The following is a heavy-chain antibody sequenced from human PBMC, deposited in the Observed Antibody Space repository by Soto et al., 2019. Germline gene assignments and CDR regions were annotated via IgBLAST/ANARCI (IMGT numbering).Heavy chain of an antibody. D-gene: IGHD3-3*01. CDR1: GGSISSSSYY. CDR3: AREVYYDFWSGSNYYYGMDV. CDR2: IYYSGST. Sequence: ASETLSLTCTVSGGSISSSSYYWGWIRQPPGKGLEWIGSIYYSGSTYYNPSLKSRVTISVDTSKNQFSLKLSSVTAADTAVYYCAREVYYDFWSGSNYYYGMDVWGQGTTVNRLL. V-gene: IGHV4-39*02. J-gene: IGHJ6*02.